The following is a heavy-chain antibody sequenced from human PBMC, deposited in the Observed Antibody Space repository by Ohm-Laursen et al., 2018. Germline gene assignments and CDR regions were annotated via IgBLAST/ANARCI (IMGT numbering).Heavy chain of an antibody. CDR1: GGSINSSCCY. J-gene: IGHJ4*02. CDR2: IYHTGAS. CDR3: VRRLAGTLDY. Sequence: TLSLTCTVSGGSINSSCCYWGWIRQPPGKGLEWIGSIYHTGASYNNPSLKSRVTISIDTSKRQFSLSLSSVTAADTAVYYCVRRLAGTLDYWGQGALVTASS. V-gene: IGHV4-39*01. D-gene: IGHD6-19*01.